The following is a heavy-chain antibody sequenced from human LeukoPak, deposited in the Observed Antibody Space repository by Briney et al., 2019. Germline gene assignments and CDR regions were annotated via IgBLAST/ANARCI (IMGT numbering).Heavy chain of an antibody. CDR2: ISSSGSTI. CDR1: GFTFSSYE. CDR3: ARDTFGDASMDLLDY. Sequence: GGSLRLSCAASGFTFSSYEMNWVRQAPGKGLEWVSYISSSGSTIYYADSVKGRFTISRDNAKNSLYLQMNSLRAEDTAVYYCARDTFGDASMDLLDYWGQGTLVTVSS. D-gene: IGHD5-18*01. J-gene: IGHJ4*02. V-gene: IGHV3-48*03.